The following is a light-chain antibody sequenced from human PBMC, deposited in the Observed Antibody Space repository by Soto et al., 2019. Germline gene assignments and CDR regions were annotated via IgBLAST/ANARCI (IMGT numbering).Light chain of an antibody. V-gene: IGKV1-39*01. CDR1: QTISTY. CDR3: QQSFSTPRT. CDR2: GAS. Sequence: DIQMTQSPSPLSASVGDRVTITCRASQTISTYLNWYQQKPGKAPKLLIYGASSLQSGVPSRFSGSGSGTDFTLTISSLQPEDFGPYYCQQSFSTPRTLGQGTKVDIK. J-gene: IGKJ1*01.